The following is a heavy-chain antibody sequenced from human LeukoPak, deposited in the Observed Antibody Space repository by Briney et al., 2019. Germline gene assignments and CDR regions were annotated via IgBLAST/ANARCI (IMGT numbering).Heavy chain of an antibody. J-gene: IGHJ5*02. CDR1: GGSFSGYY. D-gene: IGHD3-3*01. V-gene: IGHV4-34*01. Sequence: PSETLSLTCAVYGGSFSGYYWSWIRQPPGKGLEWIGEINHSGSTNYNPSLKSRVTISVDTSKNQFSLKLSSVTAADTAVYYCARAITIFGVDNWFDPWGRGTLVTVSS. CDR2: INHSGST. CDR3: ARAITIFGVDNWFDP.